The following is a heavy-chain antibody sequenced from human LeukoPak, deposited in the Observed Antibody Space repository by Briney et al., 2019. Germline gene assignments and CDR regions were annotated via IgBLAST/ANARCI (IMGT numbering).Heavy chain of an antibody. CDR1: GFTFSSYG. V-gene: IGHV3-23*01. CDR3: AKISVGYSYGYGDYYYYYMDV. D-gene: IGHD5-18*01. J-gene: IGHJ6*03. Sequence: PGGSLRLSCAASGFTFSSYGMSWVRQAPGKGLEWVSAISGSGGSTYYADSVKGRFTISRDNSKNTLYLQMNSLRAEDTAVYYCAKISVGYSYGYGDYYYYYMDVWGKGTTVTISS. CDR2: ISGSGGST.